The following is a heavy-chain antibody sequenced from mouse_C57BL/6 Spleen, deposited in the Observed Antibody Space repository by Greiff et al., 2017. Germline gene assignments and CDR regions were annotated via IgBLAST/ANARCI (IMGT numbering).Heavy chain of an antibody. J-gene: IGHJ4*01. V-gene: IGHV14-4*01. CDR3: TTGDYYAMDV. CDR2: IDPENGDT. CDR1: GFNIKDDY. Sequence: VQLQQSGAELVRPGASVKLSCTASGFNIKDDYMHWVKQRPEQGLEWIGWIDPENGDTEYASKFQGKATITADTSSNTAYLQLSSLTSEDTAVYYCTTGDYYAMDVWGQGTSVTVSS.